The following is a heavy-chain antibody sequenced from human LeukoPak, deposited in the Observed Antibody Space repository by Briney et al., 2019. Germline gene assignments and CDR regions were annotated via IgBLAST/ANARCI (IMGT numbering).Heavy chain of an antibody. V-gene: IGHV4-39*01. CDR1: GVSLSSGSFY. CDR2: IHYSGAT. D-gene: IGHD3-10*01. J-gene: IGHJ4*02. CDR3: GRRQVTSGTKYFDY. Sequence: SETLSLTCTVSGVSLSSGSFYWGWIRQPPGKGLEWIGIIHYSGATYYNPSLKSRVTISIDMSKNQFYLNLSSVTAADTAVYYRGRRQVTSGTKYFDYWGQGTLVTVSS.